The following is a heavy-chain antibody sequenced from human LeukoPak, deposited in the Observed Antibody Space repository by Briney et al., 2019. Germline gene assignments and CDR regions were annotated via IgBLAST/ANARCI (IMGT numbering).Heavy chain of an antibody. CDR3: ARGGYDWGSYYKGPLYYFDY. Sequence: PGGSLRLSCAASGFTVSSNYMSWVRQAPGKGLEWVSVIYSGGATYYTDSVRGRFTISRDNSKNTLYLQMNSLRAEDTAVHYCARGGYDWGSYYKGPLYYFDYWGQGTLVTVSS. D-gene: IGHD3-10*01. CDR2: IYSGGAT. CDR1: GFTVSSNY. J-gene: IGHJ4*02. V-gene: IGHV3-53*01.